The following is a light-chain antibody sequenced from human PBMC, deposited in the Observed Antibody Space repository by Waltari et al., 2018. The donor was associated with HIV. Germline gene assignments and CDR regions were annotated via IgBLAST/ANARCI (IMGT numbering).Light chain of an antibody. CDR3: ATWDASLTVV. CDR1: DSNIGNNY. J-gene: IGLJ2*01. V-gene: IGLV1-51*01. CDR2: DRY. Sequence: QSVLTQPPSVSAAPGQKVSISCSGSDSNIGNNYVSWYQQLPGTAPKLLIYDRYNRPSGIPYRVSGSKSGTSATLGIAGLQTGDEAYYYCATWDASLTVVFGGGTKLTVL.